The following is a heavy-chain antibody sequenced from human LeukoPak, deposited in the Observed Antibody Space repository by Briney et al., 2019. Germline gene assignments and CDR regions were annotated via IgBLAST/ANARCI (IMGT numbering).Heavy chain of an antibody. CDR2: ISSDGSNK. D-gene: IGHD6-13*01. CDR1: GFIFSSYG. CDR3: AKAHTSSWFLSDY. J-gene: IGHJ4*02. Sequence: PGRSLRLSCAASGFIFSSYGMQWVRQVPGEGLEWVAVISSDGSNKHYAESVKGRFTISRDKSKNTLYLQMDSLRAEDTAVYYCAKAHTSSWFLSDYWGQGTLVAVSS. V-gene: IGHV3-30*18.